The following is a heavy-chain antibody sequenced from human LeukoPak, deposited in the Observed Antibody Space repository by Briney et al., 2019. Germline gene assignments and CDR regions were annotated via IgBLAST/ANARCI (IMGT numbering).Heavy chain of an antibody. CDR1: GFTFSTYG. CDR3: ARDKNGWYDS. V-gene: IGHV3-33*01. J-gene: IGHJ5*01. D-gene: IGHD2-8*01. CDR2: IWYDGSNS. Sequence: GVSPRLSCAASGFTFSTYGMHWIRQAPGKGLEWVAVIWYDGSNSYYADFVKGRITISRDNSRNTLYLQMNSLRAEDTAVYYCARDKNGWYDSWGQGTLVTVSS.